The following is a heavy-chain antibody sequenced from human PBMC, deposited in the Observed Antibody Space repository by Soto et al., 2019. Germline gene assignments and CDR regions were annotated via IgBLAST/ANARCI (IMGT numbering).Heavy chain of an antibody. Sequence: PSETLFLTCTVSGGSISSYYWSWIRQPPGKGLEWIGYIYYSGSTNYNPSLKSRVTISVDTSKNQFSLKLSSVTAADTAVYYCARGDMTTVTKYYHYGMDVWGQGTTVTVSS. CDR3: ARGDMTTVTKYYHYGMDV. CDR1: GGSISSYY. V-gene: IGHV4-59*01. D-gene: IGHD4-17*01. CDR2: IYYSGST. J-gene: IGHJ6*02.